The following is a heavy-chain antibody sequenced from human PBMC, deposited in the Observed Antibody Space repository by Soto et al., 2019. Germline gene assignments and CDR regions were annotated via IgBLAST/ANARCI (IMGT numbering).Heavy chain of an antibody. V-gene: IGHV3-23*01. CDR2: ISGSGGST. CDR1: GFTFSSYA. D-gene: IGHD6-19*01. CDR3: AIAFSGWYRGPFDY. J-gene: IGHJ4*02. Sequence: GGSLRLSCAASGFTFSSYAMSWVRQAPGKGLEWVSAISGSGGSTYYADSVKGRFTISRDNSKNTLYLQMNSLRAEDTAVYYCAIAFSGWYRGPFDYWGQGTLVTVSS.